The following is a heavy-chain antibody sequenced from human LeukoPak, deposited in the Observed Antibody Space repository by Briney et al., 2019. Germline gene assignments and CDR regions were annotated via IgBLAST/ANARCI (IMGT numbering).Heavy chain of an antibody. CDR2: ISAYNGNT. CDR3: ARGPEPGSGSYKNWFDP. J-gene: IGHJ5*02. D-gene: IGHD3-10*01. Sequence: ASVKVSCKASGYTLTSYGISWVRQAPGHGLEWMGWISAYNGNTNYAQKLQGRVTMTTDTSTSTAYMELRSLRSDDTAVYYCARGPEPGSGSYKNWFDPWGQGTLVTVSS. CDR1: GYTLTSYG. V-gene: IGHV1-18*04.